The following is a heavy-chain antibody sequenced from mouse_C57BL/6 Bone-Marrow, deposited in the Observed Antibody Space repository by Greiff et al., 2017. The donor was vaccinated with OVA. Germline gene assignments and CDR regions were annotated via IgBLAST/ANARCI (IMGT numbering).Heavy chain of an antibody. V-gene: IGHV2-2*01. CDR2: IWSGGIT. CDR1: GFSLSSYG. Sequence: VQLVESGPGLVQPSQSLSITCTVSGFSLSSYGLHWVRQSPGKGLEWLGVIWSGGITDYNAAFISRLSISRDNSKSQVFFKMSSLHADDTAIYYCARKENPLGTMDFWGQGTSVTVSS. CDR3: ARKENPLGTMDF. J-gene: IGHJ4*01.